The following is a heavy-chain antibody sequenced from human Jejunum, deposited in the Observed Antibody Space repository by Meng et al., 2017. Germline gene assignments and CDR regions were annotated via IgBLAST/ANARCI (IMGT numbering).Heavy chain of an antibody. CDR2: INQDESEK. CDR3: ASVRLSVSSVDS. J-gene: IGHJ4*02. Sequence: ESLKISCVASRFSFSNFWMSWVRQPPGKGLEWVANINQDESEKYYVDSVKGRFTISIDNAKNSLYLQMHSLRAEATAIYYCASVRLSVSSVDSWGQGTLVTVSS. V-gene: IGHV3-7*01. CDR1: RFSFSNFW. D-gene: IGHD3-16*02.